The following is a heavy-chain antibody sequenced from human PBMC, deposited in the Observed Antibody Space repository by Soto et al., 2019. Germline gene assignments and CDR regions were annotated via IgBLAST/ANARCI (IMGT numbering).Heavy chain of an antibody. D-gene: IGHD2-8*01. Sequence: SGTLSLTCAVSSGSIGTTNWWSWVRQPPGKGLEWIGEIFHSGNTYYNPSLASRVTISVDTSKNQFSLNLSSVTAADTAVYYCARRTWGMDVWGQGTTVTVSS. J-gene: IGHJ6*02. CDR2: IFHSGNT. V-gene: IGHV4-4*02. CDR1: SGSIGTTNW. CDR3: ARRTWGMDV.